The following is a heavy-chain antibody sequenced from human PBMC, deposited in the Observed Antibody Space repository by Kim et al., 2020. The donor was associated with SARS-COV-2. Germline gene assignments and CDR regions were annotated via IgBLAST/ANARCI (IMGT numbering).Heavy chain of an antibody. CDR2: IESGGAT. V-gene: IGHV3-23*01. D-gene: IGHD3-10*01. CDR1: GFTFSSYT. CDR3: AKEGGEPRDDYFDY. Sequence: GGSLRLSCAASGFTFSSYTVSWVRQAAGKALEWVSAIESGGATVYTDSVKGRFRISRDNSKDIVFLQMDSLRDEDTAVYYCAKEGGEPRDDYFDYWGQGTRVTVSS. J-gene: IGHJ4*02.